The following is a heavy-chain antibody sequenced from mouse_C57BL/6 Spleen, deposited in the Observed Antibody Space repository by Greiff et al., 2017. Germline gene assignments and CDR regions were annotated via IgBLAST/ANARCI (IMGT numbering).Heavy chain of an antibody. V-gene: IGHV1-59*01. D-gene: IGHD3-3*01. J-gene: IGHJ4*01. Sequence: QVQLQQPGAELVRPGTSVKLSCKASGYTFTSYWMHWVKQRPGQGLEWIRVIDPSDSYTNYNQKFKGKATLTVDTSSSTAYMQLSSLTSEDSAVYYCARGQDGDYWGQGTSVTVSS. CDR1: GYTFTSYW. CDR3: ARGQDGDY. CDR2: IDPSDSYT.